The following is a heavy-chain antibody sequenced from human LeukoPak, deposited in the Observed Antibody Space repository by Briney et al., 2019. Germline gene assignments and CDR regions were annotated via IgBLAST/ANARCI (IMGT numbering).Heavy chain of an antibody. D-gene: IGHD3-3*01. CDR2: INGYNANT. Sequence: ASVKVSCKASGYTFTTYAISWVRQAPGQGLEWMGWINGYNANTNYAQKLQGRVTMTTDTSTSTAYMELRSLTSDDTAVYYCAREITNFGLKIFYMDVWGKGTTVTVSS. CDR3: AREITNFGLKIFYMDV. J-gene: IGHJ6*03. V-gene: IGHV1-18*01. CDR1: GYTFTTYA.